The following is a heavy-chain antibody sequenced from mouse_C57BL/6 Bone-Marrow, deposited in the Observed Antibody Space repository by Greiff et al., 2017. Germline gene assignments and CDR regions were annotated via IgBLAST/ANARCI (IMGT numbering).Heavy chain of an antibody. J-gene: IGHJ1*03. CDR1: GYTFTSYW. V-gene: IGHV1-69*01. D-gene: IGHD1-1*01. CDR2: IDPSDSYT. CDR3: ARTITTVVHWYFDV. Sequence: QLQQPGAELVMPGASVKLSCKASGYTFTSYWMHWVKQRPGQGLEWIGEIDPSDSYTNYNQKFKGKSTLTVDKSSSTAYMQLSSLTSEDSAVYYCARTITTVVHWYFDVWGTGTTVTVSS.